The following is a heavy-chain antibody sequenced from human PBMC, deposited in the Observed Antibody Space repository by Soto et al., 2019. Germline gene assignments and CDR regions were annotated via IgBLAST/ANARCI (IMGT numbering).Heavy chain of an antibody. Sequence: PGGSLRLSCAASGFTFNNYAMGLVRHAPGKLLEWVSANNSSGSSTYYADSVQGRFTNSRDNSKNTLYLEMNGLGAEDTAVYYCAKIHHSDTSGYYRIFDYWGQGTLVTVSS. D-gene: IGHD3-22*01. V-gene: IGHV3-23*01. CDR3: AKIHHSDTSGYYRIFDY. CDR2: NNSSGSST. J-gene: IGHJ4*02. CDR1: GFTFNNYA.